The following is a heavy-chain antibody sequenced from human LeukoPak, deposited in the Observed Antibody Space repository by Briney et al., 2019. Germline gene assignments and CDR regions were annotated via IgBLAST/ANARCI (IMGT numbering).Heavy chain of an antibody. CDR1: GFTFSSYG. J-gene: IGHJ4*02. CDR3: AKDSTPTVTTQFDY. V-gene: IGHV3-30*02. Sequence: TGGSLRLSCAASGFTFSSYGMHWVRQAPGKGLEWVAFIRYDGSNKYYADSVKGRFTISRDNSKNTLYLQMNSLRAEDTAVYYCAKDSTPTVTTQFDYWGQGTLVTVSS. CDR2: IRYDGSNK. D-gene: IGHD4-17*01.